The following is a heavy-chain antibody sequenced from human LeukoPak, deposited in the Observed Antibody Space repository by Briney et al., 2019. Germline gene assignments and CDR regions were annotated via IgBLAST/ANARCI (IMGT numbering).Heavy chain of an antibody. D-gene: IGHD3-22*01. J-gene: IGHJ4*02. Sequence: GGSLRLSCAASGFTLSLYSMNWVRQAPGRGLEWVAVISHDGSKKYYVDSVKGRFTISRDNSKNTVYLQMNSLRVEDTAVYYCARGNYLDSSAYYEEFDYWGQGTLVTVSS. CDR1: GFTLSLYS. CDR3: ARGNYLDSSAYYEEFDY. CDR2: ISHDGSKK. V-gene: IGHV3-30*03.